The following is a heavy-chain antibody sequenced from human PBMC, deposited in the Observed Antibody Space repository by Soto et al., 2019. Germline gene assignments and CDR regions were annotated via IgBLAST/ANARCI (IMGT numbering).Heavy chain of an antibody. D-gene: IGHD2-2*01. Sequence: QVQLVESGGGVVQPGRSQRLSCAASGFTFSMYGMHWVRQAPGKRLEWMATVYYDGHNKYYADSVRGRFTISRDNSKNMVYLQMNSLRAEDTAVYYCARDPPSTLGSFDIWGRGTMVTVSS. V-gene: IGHV3-33*01. J-gene: IGHJ3*02. CDR2: VYYDGHNK. CDR3: ARDPPSTLGSFDI. CDR1: GFTFSMYG.